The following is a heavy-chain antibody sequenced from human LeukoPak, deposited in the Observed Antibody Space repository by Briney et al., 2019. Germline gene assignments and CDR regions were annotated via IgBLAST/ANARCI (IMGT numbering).Heavy chain of an antibody. Sequence: SETLSLTCTVSGGSMNNYYWSWIRQAPGKGMEWNGYIYYSVSADYNPSLKSRVTISVDTSKNQFSLRLSPVTAADTAVYYCARGREMATLKAFDPWGQGTLVTVSS. CDR2: IYYSVSA. V-gene: IGHV4-59*01. D-gene: IGHD5-24*01. CDR3: ARGREMATLKAFDP. J-gene: IGHJ5*02. CDR1: GGSMNNYY.